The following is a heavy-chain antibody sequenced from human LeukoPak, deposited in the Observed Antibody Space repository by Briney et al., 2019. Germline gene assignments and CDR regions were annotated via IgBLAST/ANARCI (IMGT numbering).Heavy chain of an antibody. CDR1: GGSISSYY. D-gene: IGHD5-18*01. V-gene: IGHV4-59*01. CDR2: IYYSGST. J-gene: IGHJ4*02. CDR3: ARGGNSYGLPYFDY. Sequence: SETLSLTCTVSGGSISSYYWSWIRQPPGKGLEWIGYIYYSGSTNYNPSLKSRVTISVDTSKNQFSLKLSSVTAADTAVYYCARGGNSYGLPYFDYWGQGTLVTVSS.